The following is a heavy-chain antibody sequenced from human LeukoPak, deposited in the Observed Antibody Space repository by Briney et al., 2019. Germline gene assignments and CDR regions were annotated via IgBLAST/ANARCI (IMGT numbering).Heavy chain of an antibody. J-gene: IGHJ6*02. CDR3: ARDSDYYYGMDV. D-gene: IGHD3-10*01. V-gene: IGHV4-30-2*01. CDR2: IYHSGST. Sequence: PSQTLSLTCAVSGGSISSGGYSWSWIRQPPGKGLEWIGYIYHSGSTNYNPSLKSRVTISVDTSKNQFSLKLSSVTAADTAVYYCARDSDYYYGMDVWGQGTTVTVSS. CDR1: GGSISSGGYS.